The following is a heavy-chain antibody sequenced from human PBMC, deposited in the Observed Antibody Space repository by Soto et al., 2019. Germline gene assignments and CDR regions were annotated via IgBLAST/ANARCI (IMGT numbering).Heavy chain of an antibody. CDR2: IYYSGST. CDR1: GGSISSSSYY. Sequence: SETLSLTCTVSGGSISSSSYYWGWIRQPPGKGLEWIGSIYYSGSTYYNPSLKSRVTISVDTSKNQFSLKLSSVTAADTAVYYCARPDISTGSNDYWGQATLVTVSS. CDR3: ARPDISTGSNDY. J-gene: IGHJ4*02. D-gene: IGHD1-1*01. V-gene: IGHV4-39*01.